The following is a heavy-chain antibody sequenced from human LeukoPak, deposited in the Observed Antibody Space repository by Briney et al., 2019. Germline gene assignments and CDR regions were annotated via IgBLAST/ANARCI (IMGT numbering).Heavy chain of an antibody. Sequence: SETLSLTCTVSGGSISSGSYYWSWIRQPAGKGLEWIGRIYTSGSTSYNPSLKSRVTISVDTSKNQFSLKLSSVTAADTAVYYCARGVAMARWGQGTLVTVSS. J-gene: IGHJ4*02. D-gene: IGHD3-10*01. CDR3: ARGVAMAR. CDR2: IYTSGST. CDR1: GGSISSGSYY. V-gene: IGHV4-61*02.